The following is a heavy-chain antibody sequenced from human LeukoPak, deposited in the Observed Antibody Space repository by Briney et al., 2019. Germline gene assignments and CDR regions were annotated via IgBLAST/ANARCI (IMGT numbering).Heavy chain of an antibody. J-gene: IGHJ5*02. Sequence: PGGSLRLSCAAPGFTFSTYAMSWVRQAPGKGLAWVASVKSDGAGTHYADSVKGRFTISRDNSKNILYLQMNSLRAEDTAIYYCARCTTASSGWCNWLDPWGQGTLVTVSS. CDR1: GFTFSTYA. V-gene: IGHV3-23*01. CDR3: ARCTTASSGWCNWLDP. D-gene: IGHD3-22*01. CDR2: VKSDGAGT.